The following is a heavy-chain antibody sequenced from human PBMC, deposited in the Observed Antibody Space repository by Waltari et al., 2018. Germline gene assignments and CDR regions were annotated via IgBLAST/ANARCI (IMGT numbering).Heavy chain of an antibody. CDR3: ARGNRADRPI. CDR1: GFMFSNSS. J-gene: IGHJ4*02. D-gene: IGHD2-21*01. V-gene: IGHV3-48*04. CDR2: ISGSSSTI. Sequence: EVQLVESGGGLVQPGGSLRLSCVASGFMFSNSSMNWVRQAPGKGLEWVAYISGSSSTIYYADSVKGRFTISRDNAKNSVYLQMNSLRAEDTAVYYCARGNRADRPIWGQGTLVTVSS.